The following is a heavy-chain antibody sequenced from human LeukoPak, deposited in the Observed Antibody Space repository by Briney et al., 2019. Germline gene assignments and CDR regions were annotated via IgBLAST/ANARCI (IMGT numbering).Heavy chain of an antibody. V-gene: IGHV3-74*01. D-gene: IGHD5-12*01. CDR3: ARGWLRSDYCFDS. J-gene: IGHJ4*02. Sequence: GGSLRLSCVASGFTFSSRWMHWVRQAPGKGLVWVSRINSDVSSAGYADSVKGRFAISRDDAKNTLHLQMNSLRAEDTAVYYCARGWLRSDYCFDSWGQGTLVTVSS. CDR1: GFTFSSRW. CDR2: INSDVSSA.